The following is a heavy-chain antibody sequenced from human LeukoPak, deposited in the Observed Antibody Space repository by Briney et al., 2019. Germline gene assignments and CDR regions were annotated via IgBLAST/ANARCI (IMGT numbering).Heavy chain of an antibody. CDR2: IWYDGSNK. J-gene: IGHJ6*03. D-gene: IGHD3-10*01. Sequence: PGRSLRLSCAASGFTFSSYGMHWVRQAPGKGLEWVAVIWYDGSNKYYADSVKGRFTISRDNSKNTLYLQMNSLRAEDTAVYYCGRSPGGGGGGGGVRGVIRNYYMDVWGKGTTVTVSS. V-gene: IGHV3-33*01. CDR1: GFTFSSYG. CDR3: GRSPGGGGGGGGVRGVIRNYYMDV.